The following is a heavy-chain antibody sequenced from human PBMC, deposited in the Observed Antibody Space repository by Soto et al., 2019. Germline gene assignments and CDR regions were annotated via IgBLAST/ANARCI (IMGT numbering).Heavy chain of an antibody. D-gene: IGHD3-10*01. Sequence: SETLSLTCTVSGGSISSSSYYWGWIRQPPGKGLEWIGSIYYSGSTYYNPSLKSRVTISVDTSKNQFSLKLTSVTAADTAVYYCASHHYYASGSPHWGQGTLVTGSS. CDR3: ASHHYYASGSPH. J-gene: IGHJ4*02. CDR2: IYYSGST. V-gene: IGHV4-39*01. CDR1: GGSISSSSYY.